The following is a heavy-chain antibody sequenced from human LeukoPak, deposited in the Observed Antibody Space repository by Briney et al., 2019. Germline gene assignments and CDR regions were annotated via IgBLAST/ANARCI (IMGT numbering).Heavy chain of an antibody. Sequence: ASVKVSCKVSGYTLTELSMHWVRQAPGKGLEWMGGYNPEDGETIYAQKFQGRVTMTEDTSTDTVYMELSRLRSDDTAVYYCARDRGFWSGYDNWFDPWGQGTLVTVSS. D-gene: IGHD3-3*01. CDR2: YNPEDGET. CDR3: ARDRGFWSGYDNWFDP. CDR1: GYTLTELS. J-gene: IGHJ5*02. V-gene: IGHV1-24*01.